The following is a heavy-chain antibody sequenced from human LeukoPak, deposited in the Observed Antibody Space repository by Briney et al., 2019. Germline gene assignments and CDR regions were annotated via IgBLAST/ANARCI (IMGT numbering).Heavy chain of an antibody. CDR2: INHSGST. CDR1: GGSFSGYC. D-gene: IGHD3-22*01. V-gene: IGHV4-34*01. Sequence: PSETLSLTCAVYGGSFSGYCWSWIRQPPGKGLEWIGEINHSGSTNYNPSLKSRVTISVDTSKNQFSLKLSSVTAADTAVYYCARSYYYDSSGYHYPVWWFDPWGQGTLVTVSS. CDR3: ARSYYYDSSGYHYPVWWFDP. J-gene: IGHJ5*02.